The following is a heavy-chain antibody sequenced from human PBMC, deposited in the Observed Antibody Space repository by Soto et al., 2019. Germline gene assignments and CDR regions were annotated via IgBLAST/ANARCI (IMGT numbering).Heavy chain of an antibody. V-gene: IGHV4-31*03. CDR2: IYCSGST. Sequence: QVQLQESGPGLVKPSQTLSLTCTVSGASISSGGYYWGWIRQHPGKGLEWIGYIYCSGSTYYNPSPKTRVAISVATSKKQFSLKLSSVTAPDTAVYYCAREPSPWGQGTLVTVSS. CDR3: AREPSP. J-gene: IGHJ5*02. CDR1: GASISSGGYY.